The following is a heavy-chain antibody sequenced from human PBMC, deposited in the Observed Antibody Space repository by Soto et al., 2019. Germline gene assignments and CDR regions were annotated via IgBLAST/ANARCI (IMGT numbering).Heavy chain of an antibody. Sequence: EVQLLESGGGLVQPGGSLRLSCAASGFTFGNYAMTWVRQAPGKGLQWVSTIRGSGSSTSYADAGKGRFTISIDNSTNTVYVQMNSLRAADTAVYYFAKEVWSGGAPTGWDFWGQGTLVTVS. V-gene: IGHV3-23*01. CDR3: AKEVWSGGAPTGWDF. CDR2: IRGSGSST. CDR1: GFTFGNYA. J-gene: IGHJ4*02. D-gene: IGHD1-26*01.